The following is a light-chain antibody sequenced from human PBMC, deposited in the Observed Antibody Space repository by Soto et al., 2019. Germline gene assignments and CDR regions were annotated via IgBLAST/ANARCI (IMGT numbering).Light chain of an antibody. V-gene: IGKV2-24*01. CDR1: QSLVYSDGNTY. J-gene: IGKJ2*01. CDR2: KVS. CDR3: VQLIQFPVT. Sequence: DIVLTQTPLSSPVTLGQPASISCRSSQSLVYSDGNTYLTWLQQRTGQPPRVLIYKVSNRFPGVPDRFSGRGARTDFTLQISRVEAEDVAIYDCVQLIQFPVTFGQGTKLELK.